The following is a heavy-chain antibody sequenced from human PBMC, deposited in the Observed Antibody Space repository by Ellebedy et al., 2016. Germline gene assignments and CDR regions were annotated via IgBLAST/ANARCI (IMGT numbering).Heavy chain of an antibody. CDR1: GASFSGYY. V-gene: IGHV4-34*01. D-gene: IGHD6-19*01. Sequence: SETLSPTXALYGASFSGYYWSWIRQLPGKGLEWIGEINHSGSTYYNPSLKSRVTISVDTSKNQFSLKLSSVTAADTAVYYCARDPGAVDYWGQGTLVTVSS. CDR2: INHSGST. J-gene: IGHJ4*02. CDR3: ARDPGAVDY.